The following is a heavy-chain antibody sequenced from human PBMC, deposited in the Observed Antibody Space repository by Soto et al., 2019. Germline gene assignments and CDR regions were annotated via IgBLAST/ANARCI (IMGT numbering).Heavy chain of an antibody. Sequence: SVKVSCKASGFTFTSSAVQWVRQARGQRLEWIGWIVVGSGNTNYAQKFQERVTITRDMSTSTAYMELSSLRSEDTAVYYCAADSPPIAAAGTGYYYYYYGMDVWGQGTTVTDSS. CDR2: IVVGSGNT. CDR3: AADSPPIAAAGTGYYYYYYGMDV. D-gene: IGHD6-13*01. V-gene: IGHV1-58*01. J-gene: IGHJ6*02. CDR1: GFTFTSSA.